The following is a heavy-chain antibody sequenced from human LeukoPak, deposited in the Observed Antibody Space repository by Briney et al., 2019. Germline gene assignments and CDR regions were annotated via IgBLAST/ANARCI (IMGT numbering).Heavy chain of an antibody. CDR2: IYGSGGTG. Sequence: PGGSLRLSCAASGFTFSSYWMHWVRQAPGKGLEWVSGIYGSGGTGYYADSVKGRFTISRDNSKNTLFLQMNSLRTEDTAVYFCARWGNDYSQFDSWGQGTLVTVS. J-gene: IGHJ4*02. D-gene: IGHD4-11*01. V-gene: IGHV3-23*01. CDR1: GFTFSSYW. CDR3: ARWGNDYSQFDS.